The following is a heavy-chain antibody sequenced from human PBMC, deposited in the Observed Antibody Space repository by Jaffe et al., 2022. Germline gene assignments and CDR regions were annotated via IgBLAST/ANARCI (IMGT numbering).Heavy chain of an antibody. D-gene: IGHD1-26*01. CDR2: MNPNSGDT. Sequence: QVQLVQSGAEVKEPGASVKVSCKASGYTFTSRGINWVRQATGQGLEWMGWMNPNSGDTGFAPKFQGRVTLTRSTSINTAYMELSSLKSGDTAVYYCARWDGDSLDFDYWGQGTQVTVSS. V-gene: IGHV1-8*01. CDR1: GYTFTSRG. CDR3: ARWDGDSLDFDY. J-gene: IGHJ4*02.